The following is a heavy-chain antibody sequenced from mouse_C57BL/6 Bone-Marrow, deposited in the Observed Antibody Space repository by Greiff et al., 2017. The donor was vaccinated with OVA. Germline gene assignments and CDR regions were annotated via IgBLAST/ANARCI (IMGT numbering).Heavy chain of an antibody. J-gene: IGHJ4*01. Sequence: EVKLVESGGGLVQPGGSLKLSCAASGFTFSDYYMYWVRQTPEKRLEWVAYISNGGGSTYYPDTVKGRFTISRDNAKNTLYLQMSRLKSEDTAMYYCARHLSQTLLDAMDYWGQGTSVTVSS. CDR2: ISNGGGST. CDR3: ARHLSQTLLDAMDY. V-gene: IGHV5-12*01. CDR1: GFTFSDYY. D-gene: IGHD1-1*01.